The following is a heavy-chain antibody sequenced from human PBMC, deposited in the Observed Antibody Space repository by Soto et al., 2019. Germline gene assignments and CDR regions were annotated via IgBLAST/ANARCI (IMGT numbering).Heavy chain of an antibody. CDR1: GFTFSSYA. CDR2: ISYDGSNK. Sequence: QVQLVESGGGVVQPGRSLRLSCAASGFTFSSYAMHWVRQAPGKGLEWVAVISYDGSNKYYADSVKGRFTISRDNSKNTLYRQMNSLRAEDTAVYYCARDHWQWLVPRGARFDYWGQGTLVTVSS. CDR3: ARDHWQWLVPRGARFDY. D-gene: IGHD6-19*01. V-gene: IGHV3-30-3*01. J-gene: IGHJ4*02.